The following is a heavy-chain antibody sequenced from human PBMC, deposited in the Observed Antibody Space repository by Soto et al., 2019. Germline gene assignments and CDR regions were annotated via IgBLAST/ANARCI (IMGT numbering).Heavy chain of an antibody. CDR1: GFTFSSYA. V-gene: IGHV3-23*01. Sequence: GGSLRLSCAASGFTFSSYAMSWVRQAPGKGLVWVSAISGSGGSTYYADSAKGRFTISRDNSKNTLYLQMNSLRAENTAVYCCAKPNSSSLYYFDYWGQGTLVNVSS. CDR2: ISGSGGST. CDR3: AKPNSSSLYYFDY. J-gene: IGHJ4*02. D-gene: IGHD6-13*01.